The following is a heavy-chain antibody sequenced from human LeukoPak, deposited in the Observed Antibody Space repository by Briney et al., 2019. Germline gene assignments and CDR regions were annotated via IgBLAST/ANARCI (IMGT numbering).Heavy chain of an antibody. CDR3: ARTANFAAGYYIDY. CDR2: ISGSRHK. J-gene: IGHJ4*02. V-gene: IGHV3-21*01. Sequence: TTGGSLRLSCAASGFTFSSYTMNWVRQAPGKGLEWVSSISGSRHKYYADSVKGRFTISRDNAKNSLYLQMNSLRAEDTAVYYCARTANFAAGYYIDYWGQGTLVTVSS. CDR1: GFTFSSYT. D-gene: IGHD6-13*01.